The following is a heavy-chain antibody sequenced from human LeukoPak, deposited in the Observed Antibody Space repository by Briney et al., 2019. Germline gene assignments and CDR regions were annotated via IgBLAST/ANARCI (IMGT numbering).Heavy chain of an antibody. J-gene: IGHJ4*02. CDR2: IKQDGSEE. Sequence: GGSLRLSCAASGFTFSSYWMTWVRQAPGKGLEWVDNIKQDGSEEYYVDAEKGLFTITRDNAKNSLYLQMSSLRAEDTVVYYCARDELGSAFDYWGQGTLVTVSS. CDR1: GFTFSSYW. D-gene: IGHD7-27*01. CDR3: ARDELGSAFDY. V-gene: IGHV3-7*01.